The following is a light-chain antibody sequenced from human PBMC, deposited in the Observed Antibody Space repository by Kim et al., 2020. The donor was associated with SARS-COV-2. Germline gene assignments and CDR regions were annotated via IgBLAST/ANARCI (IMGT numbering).Light chain of an antibody. CDR3: QAWDSNTGV. Sequence: SYELTQPPSVSVSPGQTASITCSGDKLGDKYTSWYQQKTGQSPLLVIYQDNKRPSGIPERYSGSNSGNTATLTISGTQAMDEADYYCQAWDSNTGVFGTGTEVTVL. V-gene: IGLV3-1*01. CDR2: QDN. CDR1: KLGDKY. J-gene: IGLJ1*01.